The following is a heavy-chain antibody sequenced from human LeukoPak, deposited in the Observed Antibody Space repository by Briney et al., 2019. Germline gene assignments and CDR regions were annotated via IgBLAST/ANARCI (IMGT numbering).Heavy chain of an antibody. J-gene: IGHJ6*03. CDR2: ISAYNGNT. D-gene: IGHD5-18*01. CDR3: ARTLDTAMVTNYYYYMDV. CDR1: GYTFTNYG. Sequence: ASVKVSCKASGYTFTNYGISWVRQAPGQGLEWMGWISAYNGNTNYAQNLQGRVTMTTDTSTSTAYMELRSLRSDDTAVYYCARTLDTAMVTNYYYYMDVWGKGTTVTVSS. V-gene: IGHV1-18*01.